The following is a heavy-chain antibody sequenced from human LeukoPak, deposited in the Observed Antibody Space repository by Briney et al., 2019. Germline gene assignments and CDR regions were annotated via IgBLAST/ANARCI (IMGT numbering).Heavy chain of an antibody. D-gene: IGHD3-22*01. CDR3: ARGGFGYDSSGYSVDY. V-gene: IGHV4-59*01. J-gene: IGHJ4*02. CDR2: IYYSGST. Sequence: PSETLSLTCAVYGGSFSGYYWSWIRQPPGKGLEWIGYIYYSGSTNYNPSLKSRVTISVDTSKNQFSLKLSSVTAADTAVYYCARGGFGYDSSGYSVDYWGQGTLVTVSS. CDR1: GGSFSGYY.